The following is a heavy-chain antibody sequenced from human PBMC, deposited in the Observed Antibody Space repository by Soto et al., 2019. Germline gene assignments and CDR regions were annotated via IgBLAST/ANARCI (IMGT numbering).Heavy chain of an antibody. CDR2: IIPIFGTA. CDR1: GGTFSSYA. J-gene: IGHJ4*02. CDR3: ATPGYGGNLPFDY. D-gene: IGHD2-15*01. V-gene: IGHV1-69*13. Sequence: SVKVSCKASGGTFSSYAISWVRQAPGQGLEWMGGIIPIFGTANYAQKFQGRVTITADESTSTAYMELSSLRSEDTAVYYCATPGYGGNLPFDYWGQGTLVTVSS.